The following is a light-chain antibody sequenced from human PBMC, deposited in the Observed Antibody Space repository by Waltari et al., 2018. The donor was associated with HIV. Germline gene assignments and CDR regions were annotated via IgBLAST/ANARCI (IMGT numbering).Light chain of an antibody. CDR3: SSYTSTSTACV. J-gene: IGLJ1*01. V-gene: IGLV2-14*01. CDR2: EVS. Sequence: QSALTQPASVSVSPGQSITISCTGTSRDVVSYTYVSWYQPRPGKAPKLMSNEVSDRPSGVSNRFSGSKSGYSASLTISGLQAEDEADYYCSSYTSTSTACVFGTGTKVTVL. CDR1: SRDVVSYTY.